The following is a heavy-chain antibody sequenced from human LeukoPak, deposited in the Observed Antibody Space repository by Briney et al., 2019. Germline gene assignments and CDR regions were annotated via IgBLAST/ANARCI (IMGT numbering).Heavy chain of an antibody. CDR2: IRYDGSNK. D-gene: IGHD5-12*01. J-gene: IGHJ4*02. CDR1: GITFSSYG. V-gene: IGHV3-30*02. Sequence: PGGSLRLSCAASGITFSSYGMSWVRQAPGKGLEWVAFIRYDGSNKYYADSVKGRFTISRDNSKNTLYLQMNSLRAEDTAVYYCAKDQDSGYDIGFDYWGQGTLVTVSS. CDR3: AKDQDSGYDIGFDY.